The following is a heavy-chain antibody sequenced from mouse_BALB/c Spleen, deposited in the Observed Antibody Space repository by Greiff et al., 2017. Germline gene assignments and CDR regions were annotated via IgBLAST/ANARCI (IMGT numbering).Heavy chain of an antibody. Sequence: VHVKQSGAELVKPGASVKLSCTASGFNIKDTYMHWVKQRPEQGLEWIGRIDNANGNTKYDPKFQGKATITADTSSNTAYLQLSSLTSEDTAVYYCAPDSSGYWFAYWGQGTLVTVSA. V-gene: IGHV14-3*02. CDR2: IDNANGNT. J-gene: IGHJ3*01. D-gene: IGHD3-2*01. CDR1: GFNIKDTY. CDR3: APDSSGYWFAY.